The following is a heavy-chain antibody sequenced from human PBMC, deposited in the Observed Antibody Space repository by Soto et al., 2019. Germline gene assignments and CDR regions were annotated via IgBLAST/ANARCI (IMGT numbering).Heavy chain of an antibody. CDR1: GFTFSSYA. J-gene: IGHJ6*02. V-gene: IGHV3-30-3*01. Sequence: GGSLRLSCAASGFTFSSYAMHWVRQAPGKGLEWVAVISYDGSNKYYADSVKGRFTISRDNSKNTLYLQMNSLRAEDTAVYYCARALGGMDVWGQGTTVTVSS. D-gene: IGHD1-26*01. CDR2: ISYDGSNK. CDR3: ARALGGMDV.